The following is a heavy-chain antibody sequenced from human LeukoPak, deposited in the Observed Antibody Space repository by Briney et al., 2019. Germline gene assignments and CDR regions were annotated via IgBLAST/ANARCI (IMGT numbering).Heavy chain of an antibody. Sequence: SQTLSLTCAVSGGSISSGGYSWSWIRQPPGKGLEWIGYIYHSGSTYYNPSLKSRVTISVDRSNNQFSLKLNSVTAADTAVYYCARHRVQGYVEFDCWGQGTLVTVSS. CDR2: IYHSGST. V-gene: IGHV4-30-2*01. D-gene: IGHD5-12*01. J-gene: IGHJ4*02. CDR1: GGSISSGGYS. CDR3: ARHRVQGYVEFDC.